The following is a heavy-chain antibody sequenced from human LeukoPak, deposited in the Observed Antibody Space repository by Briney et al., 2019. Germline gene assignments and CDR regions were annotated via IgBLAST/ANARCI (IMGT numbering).Heavy chain of an antibody. Sequence: PSETLSLTCTVSGGSISSGSYYWSWIRQPAGKGLEWIGRIYTSGSTNYNPSLKSRVTISVDTSKNQFSLKLSSETAADTAVYYCASQSVGYCSGGSCYGRHYNPWGQGTLVTVSS. CDR3: ASQSVGYCSGGSCYGRHYNP. J-gene: IGHJ5*02. CDR1: GGSISSGSYY. CDR2: IYTSGST. D-gene: IGHD2-15*01. V-gene: IGHV4-61*02.